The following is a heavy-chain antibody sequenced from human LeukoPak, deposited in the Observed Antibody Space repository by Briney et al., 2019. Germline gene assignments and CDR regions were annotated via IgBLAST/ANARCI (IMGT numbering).Heavy chain of an antibody. Sequence: GRSLRLSCAASGFTFSCYGMHWVRQAPGKGLEWVAVTSGDERSKYYTDSVKGRFTISRDNSKNTLYLQMNSLRVEDTAMYYCAREIRRPYFHFWGQGTLVTVSS. CDR1: GFTFSCYG. V-gene: IGHV3-30*03. J-gene: IGHJ4*02. CDR3: AREIRRPYFHF. CDR2: TSGDERSK.